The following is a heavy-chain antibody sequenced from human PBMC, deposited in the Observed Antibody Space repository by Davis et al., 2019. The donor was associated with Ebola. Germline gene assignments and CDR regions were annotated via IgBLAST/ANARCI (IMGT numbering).Heavy chain of an antibody. CDR2: IYYSGST. V-gene: IGHV4-61*08. D-gene: IGHD5/OR15-5a*01. J-gene: IGHJ6*02. CDR3: ARDRVSGMDV. Sequence: SETLSLTCTVSGGSISSGGYYWSWIRQHPGKGLEWIGYIYYSGSTNYNPSLKSRVTISVDTSKNQFSLKLSSVTAADTAVYYCARDRVSGMDVWGQGTTVTVSS. CDR1: GGSISSGGYY.